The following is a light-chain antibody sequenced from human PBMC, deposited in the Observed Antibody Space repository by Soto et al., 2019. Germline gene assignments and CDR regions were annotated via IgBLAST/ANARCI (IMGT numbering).Light chain of an antibody. Sequence: QSALTQPPSASGSPGQSVTISCTGTSSDVGGYNYVSWYQQHPGKAPKLMISEVTKRPSGVPDRFSGSKSVNTASLTVSGLQVEDEADYYCSSYAGNNNLLFGGGTKLTVL. J-gene: IGLJ2*01. CDR3: SSYAGNNNLL. V-gene: IGLV2-8*01. CDR2: EVT. CDR1: SSDVGGYNY.